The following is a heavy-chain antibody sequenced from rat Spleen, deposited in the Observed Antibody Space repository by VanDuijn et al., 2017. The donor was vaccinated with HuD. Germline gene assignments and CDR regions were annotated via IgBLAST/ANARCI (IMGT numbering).Heavy chain of an antibody. V-gene: IGHV5S10*01. Sequence: EVQLVESGGGLVQPGRSLKLSCAASGFTFSDYNMAWVRQSPKKGLEWVATIIYDGSRTFYRDSVKGRCTISRDNAKSTLYVQMDSLRSEDTATYYCARHGRGERTYYYVLDAWGQGASVTVSS. J-gene: IGHJ4*01. CDR1: GFTFSDYN. CDR3: ARHGRGERTYYYVLDA. CDR2: IIYDGSRT. D-gene: IGHD4-3*01.